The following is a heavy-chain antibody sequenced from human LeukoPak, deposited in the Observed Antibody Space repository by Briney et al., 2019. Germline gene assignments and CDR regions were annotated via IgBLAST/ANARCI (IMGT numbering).Heavy chain of an antibody. CDR3: AKDQDIVVTSYDY. V-gene: IGHV3-30*02. Sequence: GGSLRLSCAASGFTFSSYGMHWVRQAPGKGLEWVAFIRYDGSNKYYADSVKGRFTISRDNSKNTLYLQMNSLRAEDTAVYYCAKDQDIVVTSYDYWGQGTLVTVSS. CDR1: GFTFSSYG. D-gene: IGHD2-2*01. CDR2: IRYDGSNK. J-gene: IGHJ4*02.